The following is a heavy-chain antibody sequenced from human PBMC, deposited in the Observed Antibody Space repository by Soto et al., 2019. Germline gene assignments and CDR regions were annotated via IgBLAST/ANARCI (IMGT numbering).Heavy chain of an antibody. CDR2: INHSGST. CDR3: AREVGARVLDY. D-gene: IGHD1-26*01. V-gene: IGHV4-34*01. Sequence: QVQLQQWGAGLLKPSETLSLTCAVYGGSFSGYYWSWIRQPPGKGLEWIGEINHSGSTNYTPSLKSRVTISVDTSKNQFSLKLSSVTAADTAVYYCAREVGARVLDYWGQGTLVTVSS. CDR1: GGSFSGYY. J-gene: IGHJ4*02.